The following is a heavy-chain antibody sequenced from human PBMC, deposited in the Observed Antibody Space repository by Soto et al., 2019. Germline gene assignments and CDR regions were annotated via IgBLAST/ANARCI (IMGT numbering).Heavy chain of an antibody. V-gene: IGHV4-59*01. CDR2: IYYSGST. CDR3: ARAWGGHVEDY. J-gene: IGHJ4*02. CDR1: GGSISGYY. Sequence: PSETLSLTCTVSGGSISGYYWSWIRQPPGKGLEWIGYIYYSGSTNYNPSLKSRVTISVDTSKNQFSLKLSSVTAADTAVYYCARAWGGHVEDYWGQGTLVTVPS. D-gene: IGHD3-16*01.